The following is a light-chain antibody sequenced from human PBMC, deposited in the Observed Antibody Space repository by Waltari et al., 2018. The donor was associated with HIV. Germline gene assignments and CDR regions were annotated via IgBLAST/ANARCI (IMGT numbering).Light chain of an antibody. CDR1: NSNIGSNF. CDR2: RNN. CDR3: ASWDDGLRGHV. V-gene: IGLV1-47*01. J-gene: IGLJ1*01. Sequence: QSGLTQPPSASGTPGQRLSISCAGNNSNIGSNFVFWYRQIPGATPTHLVYRNNERPSGVGDRFSGSRSGASASLVISGLRVEDEADYYCASWDDGLRGHVFGSGTTVSV.